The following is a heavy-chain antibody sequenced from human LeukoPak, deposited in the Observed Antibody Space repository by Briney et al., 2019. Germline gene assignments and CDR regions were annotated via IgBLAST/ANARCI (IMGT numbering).Heavy chain of an antibody. D-gene: IGHD2-2*01. J-gene: IGHJ3*02. CDR3: AREDCSSTSCYAYAFDI. V-gene: IGHV3-21*01. Sequence: GGSLRLSRAASGFTFSSYSMNWVRQAPGKGLEWVSSISSSSYIYYADSVKGRFTISRDNAKNSLYLQMNSLRAEDTAVYYCAREDCSSTSCYAYAFDIWGQGTMVTVSS. CDR2: ISSSSYI. CDR1: GFTFSSYS.